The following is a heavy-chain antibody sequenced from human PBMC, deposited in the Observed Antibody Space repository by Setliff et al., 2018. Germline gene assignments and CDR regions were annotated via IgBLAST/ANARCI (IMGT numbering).Heavy chain of an antibody. V-gene: IGHV3-23*01. CDR2: ISGNSGST. CDR3: VKDVVGYSSTWPKRDYFDY. CDR1: GFNFSINDMTYG. Sequence: PGGSLRLSCAASGFNFSINDMTYGMSWVRQAPGKGLQWVSGISGNSGSTYYADSVRGRFTISRDNSKKTLYLQMNSLRAEDTAVYYCVKDVVGYSSTWPKRDYFDYWGQGTLVTVSS. D-gene: IGHD6-13*01. J-gene: IGHJ4*02.